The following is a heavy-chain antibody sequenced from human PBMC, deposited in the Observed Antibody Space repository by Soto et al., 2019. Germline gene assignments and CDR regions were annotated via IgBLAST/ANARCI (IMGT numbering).Heavy chain of an antibody. J-gene: IGHJ6*02. CDR1: GFTFSSYG. Sequence: GGSLRLSCAASGFTFSSYGMHWVRQAPGKGLAWVAVISYDGSNKYYADSVKGRFTISRDNSKNTLYLQMNSLRAEDTAVYYCAKASYYYGSGSYAPDGMDVWGQGTTVTVSS. CDR3: AKASYYYGSGSYAPDGMDV. CDR2: ISYDGSNK. V-gene: IGHV3-30*18. D-gene: IGHD3-10*01.